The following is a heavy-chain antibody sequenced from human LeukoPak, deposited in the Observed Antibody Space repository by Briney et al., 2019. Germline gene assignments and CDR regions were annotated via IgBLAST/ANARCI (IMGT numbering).Heavy chain of an antibody. CDR3: ARSPGVGGWPYDAFDI. CDR2: FYYSGST. CDR1: GGSIISSSYY. V-gene: IGHV4-39*01. Sequence: SETLSLTCTVSGGSIISSSYYWDWIRQPPGKGLDWIGSFYYSGSTYYNPSLKSRVTISVDTSKNQFSLKLSSVTAADTAVYYCARSPGVGGWPYDAFDIWGQGTMVTVSS. D-gene: IGHD6-19*01. J-gene: IGHJ3*02.